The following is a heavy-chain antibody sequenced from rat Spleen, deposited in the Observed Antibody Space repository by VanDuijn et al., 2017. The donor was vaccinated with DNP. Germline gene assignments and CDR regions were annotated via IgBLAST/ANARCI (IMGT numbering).Heavy chain of an antibody. J-gene: IGHJ3*01. CDR2: ISSGGDKT. CDR1: GFTFSNYG. V-gene: IGHV5S13*01. Sequence: EVQLVESGGALVQPGRSLKLSCAASGFTFSNYGMAWVRQAPTKGLEWVASISSGGDKTYYRDSVKGRFTISRDNAKNTQYLQMASLRSEDTATYYCGRLPIYYYSSFTFTHWGQGTLVTVSS. CDR3: GRLPIYYYSSFTFTH. D-gene: IGHD1-2*01.